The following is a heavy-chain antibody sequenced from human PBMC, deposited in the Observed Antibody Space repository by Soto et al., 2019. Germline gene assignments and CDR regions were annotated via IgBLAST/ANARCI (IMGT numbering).Heavy chain of an antibody. Sequence: PGGSLRLSCAASGFSFSSYSMNWVRQAPGKGLEWVSSISSSSSYIYYADSVKGRFTISRDDAKNSLYLQMNSLRAEDTAVYYCARESTTRFGEPLGYWGQGTLVTAPQ. CDR3: ARESTTRFGEPLGY. V-gene: IGHV3-21*01. D-gene: IGHD3-10*01. CDR2: ISSSSSYI. CDR1: GFSFSSYS. J-gene: IGHJ4*02.